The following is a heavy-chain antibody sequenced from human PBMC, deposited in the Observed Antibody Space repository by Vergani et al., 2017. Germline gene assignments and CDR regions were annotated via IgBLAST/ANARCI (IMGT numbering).Heavy chain of an antibody. CDR2: IKNTGDST. CDR3: GRGSDNYN. CDR1: GLTFSSHA. D-gene: IGHD5-24*01. J-gene: IGHJ4*02. V-gene: IGHV3-23*01. Sequence: EVQLLQSEGAVVQPGGSLRLSCVASGLTFSSHAMSWVRQGHGKGLEWVSSIKNTGDSTHYAYSVKGRFTISRDNSKNTLYLQMNSLRVEDTAVYYCGRGSDNYNWGQGTLVTVSS.